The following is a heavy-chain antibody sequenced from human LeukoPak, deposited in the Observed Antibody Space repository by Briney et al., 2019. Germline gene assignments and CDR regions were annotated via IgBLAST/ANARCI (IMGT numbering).Heavy chain of an antibody. CDR2: FDPEDGET. V-gene: IGHV1-24*01. J-gene: IGHJ5*02. D-gene: IGHD3-22*01. CDR3: TTNYDNTFDP. CDR1: GYTLTELS. Sequence: ASVKVSCKVSGYTLTELSMHWVRQAPGKGLEWMGGFDPEDGETIYAQKFQGRVTMTEDTSTDIAYMELSSLRSEDTAVYYCTTNYDNTFDPWGQGTLVTVSS.